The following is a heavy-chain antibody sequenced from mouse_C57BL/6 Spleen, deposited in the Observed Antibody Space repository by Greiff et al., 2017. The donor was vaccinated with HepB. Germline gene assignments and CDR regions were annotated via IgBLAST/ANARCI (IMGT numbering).Heavy chain of an antibody. CDR2: IRNKANGYTT. V-gene: IGHV7-3*01. CDR3: ARLGYYGRSQGYFDV. CDR1: GFTFTDYY. D-gene: IGHD1-1*01. Sequence: EVKLMESGGGLVQPGGSLNLSCAASGFTFTDYYMSWVRQPPGKALEWLGFIRNKANGYTTEYSASVKGRFTISRDNSQSILYLQMNALRAEDSATYYWARLGYYGRSQGYFDVWGTGTTVTVSS. J-gene: IGHJ1*03.